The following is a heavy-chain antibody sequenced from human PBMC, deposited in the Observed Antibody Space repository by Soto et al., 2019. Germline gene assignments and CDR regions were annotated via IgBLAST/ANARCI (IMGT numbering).Heavy chain of an antibody. V-gene: IGHV4-31*03. J-gene: IGHJ4*02. Sequence: QVQLQESGPGLVKPSQTLSLTCTVSGGSISSGGYYWSWIRQHPGKGLEWIGYIYYSGSTYYNPSLKGRVIIAGDTAKDQVSLKLSSVTAADTAVYYCAREGHYYDSSTWGQGTLVIVSS. CDR2: IYYSGST. D-gene: IGHD3-22*01. CDR1: GGSISSGGYY. CDR3: AREGHYYDSST.